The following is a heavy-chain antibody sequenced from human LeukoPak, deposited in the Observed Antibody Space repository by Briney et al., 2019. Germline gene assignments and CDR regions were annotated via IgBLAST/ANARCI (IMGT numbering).Heavy chain of an antibody. CDR1: GGTFSSYA. V-gene: IGHV1-2*02. CDR3: ARDNSIHERGWWFDP. D-gene: IGHD4-23*01. CDR2: INPNSGGT. Sequence: ASVKVSCKASGGTFSSYAISWVRQAPGQGLEWMGWINPNSGGTNYAQKFQGRVTMTRDTSISTAYMELSSLKSDDTAVYYCARDNSIHERGWWFDPWGQGTLVTVSS. J-gene: IGHJ5*02.